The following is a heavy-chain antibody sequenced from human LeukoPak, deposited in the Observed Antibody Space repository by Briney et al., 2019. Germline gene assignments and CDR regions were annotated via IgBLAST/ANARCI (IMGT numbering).Heavy chain of an antibody. V-gene: IGHV3-9*01. Sequence: PGGSLRLSCAASGFNFDDYDIHWVRQAPGKGLEWVSGISWNSGSSAYADSVKGRFTISRDNAANSLYLQMDSLRAEDTAVYYCATTFPYCSSGTCALGGQGTLVTVSS. CDR3: ATTFPYCSSGTCAL. J-gene: IGHJ4*02. CDR1: GFNFDDYD. CDR2: ISWNSGSS. D-gene: IGHD2-15*01.